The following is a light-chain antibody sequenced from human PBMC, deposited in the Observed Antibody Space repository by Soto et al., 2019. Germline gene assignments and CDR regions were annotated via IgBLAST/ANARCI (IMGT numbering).Light chain of an antibody. V-gene: IGLV3-1*01. CDR3: QAWDRSTVV. Sequence: SYELTQPPSVSVSPGQTASITCSGDKLGTKYACWYQQKPGQSPVLVIYQDTKRPSGIPERFAGSNSGNTATLTISGTQAMDEADYYCQAWDRSTVVFGGGTKPTVL. CDR1: KLGTKY. CDR2: QDT. J-gene: IGLJ2*01.